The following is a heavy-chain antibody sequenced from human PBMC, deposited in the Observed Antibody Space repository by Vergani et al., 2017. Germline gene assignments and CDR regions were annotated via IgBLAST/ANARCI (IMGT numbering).Heavy chain of an antibody. CDR2: IYYSRST. CDR1: GCSISSGGYH. J-gene: IGHJ2*01. Sequence: QVQLQESGPGLVKPAQTLSLTCTVSGCSISSGGYHWSWIRQHPGKGLEWIGYIYYSRSTYYNPSLKSRVTISVDTSKNQYSLKLSSVTAEDTAVYYCARFLIVVVPAATNWYFDLCGRGSLVTVSS. D-gene: IGHD2-2*01. CDR3: ARFLIVVVPAATNWYFDL. V-gene: IGHV4-31*03.